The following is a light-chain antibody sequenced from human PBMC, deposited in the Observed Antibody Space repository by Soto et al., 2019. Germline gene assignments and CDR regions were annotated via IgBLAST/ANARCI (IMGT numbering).Light chain of an antibody. CDR1: LTLLYSSNDKNY. CDR2: WAS. CDR3: QQYYNTPRT. J-gene: IGKJ1*01. V-gene: IGKV4-1*01. Sequence: DIVMTQSPDSLAASLGERATISCKSSLTLLYSSNDKNYLAWYQQKPGQPPKLIIYWASTRESGVPDRFSGSGSGTDFSLTISSLQAEDVAVYFCQQYYNTPRTFGQGTKVEI.